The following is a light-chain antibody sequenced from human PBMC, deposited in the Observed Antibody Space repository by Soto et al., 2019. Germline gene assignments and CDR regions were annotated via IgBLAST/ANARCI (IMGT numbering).Light chain of an antibody. CDR2: LNSDGSH. J-gene: IGLJ2*01. CDR1: SGHSSYA. Sequence: QSVLTQSPSASASLGASVKLTCTLSSGHSSYAIAWHQQQPEKGPRYLMKLNSDGSHSKGDGIPDRFSGSSSGAERYLTISSLQSEDEADYYCQTWGTGTPVLLDGGTKLTVL. V-gene: IGLV4-69*01. CDR3: QTWGTGTPVL.